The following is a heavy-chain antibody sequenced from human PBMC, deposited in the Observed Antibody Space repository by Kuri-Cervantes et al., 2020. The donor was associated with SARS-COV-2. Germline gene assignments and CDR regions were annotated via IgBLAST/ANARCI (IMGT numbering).Heavy chain of an antibody. CDR1: GFTFSSYA. CDR2: ISYDGSNK. CDR3: ARDGGLAAAGKFDY. D-gene: IGHD6-13*01. Sequence: GGSLRLSCAASGFTFSSYAMHWVRQAPGKGLEWVAVISYDGSNKYYADSGKGRFTISRDNSKNTLYLQMNSLRAEDTAVYYCARDGGLAAAGKFDYWGQGTLVTVSS. J-gene: IGHJ4*02. V-gene: IGHV3-30-3*01.